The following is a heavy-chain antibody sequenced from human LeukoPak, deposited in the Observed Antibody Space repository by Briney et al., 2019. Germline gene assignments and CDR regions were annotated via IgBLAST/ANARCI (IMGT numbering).Heavy chain of an antibody. D-gene: IGHD6-13*01. CDR2: IHPHGTEK. J-gene: IGHJ4*02. CDR1: GFTLGAFW. CDR3: ARDGLIVEAGMRLD. Sequence: GGSLRLPCVASGFTLGAFWMTWVRQAPGKGLEWVANIHPHGTEKYYVGSVKGRFTVSRDNAKNTLHLQMNSLRAEDTAVYYCARDGLIVEAGMRLDWGQGTLVTVSS. V-gene: IGHV3-7*01.